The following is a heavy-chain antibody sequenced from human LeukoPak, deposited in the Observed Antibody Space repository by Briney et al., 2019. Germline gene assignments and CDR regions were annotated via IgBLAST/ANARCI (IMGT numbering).Heavy chain of an antibody. CDR1: GGSISSYY. V-gene: IGHV4-59*08. D-gene: IGHD3-3*01. J-gene: IGHJ5*02. Sequence: PSETLSLTCTVSGGSISSYYWSWIRQPPGKGLEWIGYIYYSGSTNYNPSLKSRVTISVDTSKNQFSLKLSSVTAADTAVYYCARHDGITIFENWFDPWGQGTLVTVSS. CDR3: ARHDGITIFENWFDP. CDR2: IYYSGST.